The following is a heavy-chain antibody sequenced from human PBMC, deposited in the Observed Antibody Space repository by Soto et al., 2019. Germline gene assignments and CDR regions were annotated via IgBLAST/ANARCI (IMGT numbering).Heavy chain of an antibody. V-gene: IGHV3-30-3*01. CDR3: ARVMTTGNYYFDY. J-gene: IGHJ4*02. CDR2: ISYDGSTK. Sequence: LRLSCAASGFTFSDSSMHWVRQAPGKGLEWVAVISYDGSTKYYADSLKGRFTISRDNSKSTMYLQMNSLRAEDTAVYYCARVMTTGNYYFDYWGQGTMVTVSS. CDR1: GFTFSDSS. D-gene: IGHD4-17*01.